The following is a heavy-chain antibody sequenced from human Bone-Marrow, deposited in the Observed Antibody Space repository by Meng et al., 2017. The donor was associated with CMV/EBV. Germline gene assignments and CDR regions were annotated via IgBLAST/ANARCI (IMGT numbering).Heavy chain of an antibody. D-gene: IGHD6-13*01. J-gene: IGHJ4*02. V-gene: IGHV1-69*02. Sequence: SVKVSCKASGGTFSSYTISWVRQAPGQGLEWMGRIIPILGIANYAQKFQGRVTITADKSTSTAYMELSSLRSEDTAVYYCARALGSSSWYTLAYWGQGKRVNGAS. CDR1: GGTFSSYT. CDR3: ARALGSSSWYTLAY. CDR2: IIPILGIA.